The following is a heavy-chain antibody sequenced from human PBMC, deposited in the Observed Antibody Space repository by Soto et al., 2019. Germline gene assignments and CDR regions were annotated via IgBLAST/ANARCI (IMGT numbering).Heavy chain of an antibody. CDR3: ARSKGYYSFGYYYYYGMDV. CDR2: INPSGGST. D-gene: IGHD4-4*01. J-gene: IGHJ6*02. Sequence: ASVKVSCKASGYTFTSYYMHWVRQPPGQGLEWMGIINPSGGSTSYAQKFQGRVTMTRDTSTSTVYMELSSLRSEDPAVHYRARSKGYYSFGYYYYYGMDVWGQGTTVTVSS. V-gene: IGHV1-46*01. CDR1: GYTFTSYY.